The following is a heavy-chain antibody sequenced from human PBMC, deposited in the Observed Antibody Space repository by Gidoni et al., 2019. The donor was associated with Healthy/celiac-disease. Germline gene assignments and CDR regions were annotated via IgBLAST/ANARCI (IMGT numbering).Heavy chain of an antibody. Sequence: QVQLQQWGAGLLKPSETLSLTCAVYGGSFSGYYWSWIRQPPGKGLEWIGKINHSGSTNYNPPLKSRVPIPVDTSKNQFSLKLSSGTAAETAVYYCARGGAYSSSWYSPPPQGYWGQGTLVTVSS. D-gene: IGHD6-13*01. CDR3: ARGGAYSSSWYSPPPQGY. V-gene: IGHV4-34*01. CDR2: INHSGST. J-gene: IGHJ4*02. CDR1: GGSFSGYY.